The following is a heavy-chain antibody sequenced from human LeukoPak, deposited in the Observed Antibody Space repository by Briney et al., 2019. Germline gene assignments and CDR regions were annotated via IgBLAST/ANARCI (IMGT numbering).Heavy chain of an antibody. V-gene: IGHV1-58*02. D-gene: IGHD5-12*01. CDR1: GFTFTSSA. CDR2: IVVGSGNT. Sequence: SVKVSCKASGFTFTSSAMQWVRQARGQRLEWIGWIVVGSGNTNYAQKFQERVTITRDMSTSTAYMELSSLRSDDTAVYYCARTSHYVDIAATIPYGIYYFDYWGQGTLVTVSS. J-gene: IGHJ4*02. CDR3: ARTSHYVDIAATIPYGIYYFDY.